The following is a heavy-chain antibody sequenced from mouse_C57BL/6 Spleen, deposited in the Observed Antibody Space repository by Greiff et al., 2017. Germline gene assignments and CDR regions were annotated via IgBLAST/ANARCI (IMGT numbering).Heavy chain of an antibody. CDR2: IYPGDGDT. Sequence: QVQLQQSGAELVKPGASVKISCKSSGYAFSSYWLHWVKPRPGTGLEWIGQIYPGDGDTNDNGKFKGKATLTADKSSSTAYMQLSSLTSEDSAVYFCARSYYGSSRDYWGQGTTRTVSS. J-gene: IGHJ2*01. CDR1: GYAFSSYW. D-gene: IGHD1-1*01. CDR3: ARSYYGSSRDY. V-gene: IGHV1-80*01.